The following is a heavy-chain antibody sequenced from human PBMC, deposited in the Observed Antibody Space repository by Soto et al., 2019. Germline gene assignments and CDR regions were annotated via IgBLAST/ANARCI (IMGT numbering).Heavy chain of an antibody. D-gene: IGHD3-9*01. Sequence: PSETLSLTCPVSGGSISSSSSYWGWIRQPPGKGLEWFGSIYYSGSTYYNPSLKSRVTISVDTSKDQFSLKLSSVTAADTAVYYCARITDILTGYSPFDYWGQGTLVTVSS. CDR2: IYYSGST. V-gene: IGHV4-39*01. CDR3: ARITDILTGYSPFDY. J-gene: IGHJ4*02. CDR1: GGSISSSSSY.